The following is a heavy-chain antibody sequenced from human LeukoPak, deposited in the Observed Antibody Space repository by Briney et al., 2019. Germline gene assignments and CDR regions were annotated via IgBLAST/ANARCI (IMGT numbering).Heavy chain of an antibody. J-gene: IGHJ5*02. CDR2: IYYTGST. D-gene: IGHD2-15*01. Sequence: PSETLSLTCTVSGGSISSSSYYWGWIRQPPGKGLESIGSIYYTGSTYYNPSLKSRVTISVDTSKNQFSLKLSSVTAADTAVYYCARQAAYCSSGSCYPNWFDPWGQGTLVTVPS. CDR1: GGSISSSSYY. V-gene: IGHV4-39*01. CDR3: ARQAAYCSSGSCYPNWFDP.